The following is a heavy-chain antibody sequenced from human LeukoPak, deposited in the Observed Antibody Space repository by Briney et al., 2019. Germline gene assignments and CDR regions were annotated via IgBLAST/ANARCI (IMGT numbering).Heavy chain of an antibody. CDR3: ARPGYSGSWHRFDC. V-gene: IGHV3-74*01. CDR2: ISNDGSSL. J-gene: IGHJ4*02. D-gene: IGHD6-13*01. Sequence: QAGGSLRLSCAASGFTLSNSWMHWVRQTPGKGLVWVSRISNDGSSLIYADSVKGRFTISRDNAKNSLYLQMNSLRAEDTAVYYCARPGYSGSWHRFDCWGQGTLVTVSS. CDR1: GFTLSNSW.